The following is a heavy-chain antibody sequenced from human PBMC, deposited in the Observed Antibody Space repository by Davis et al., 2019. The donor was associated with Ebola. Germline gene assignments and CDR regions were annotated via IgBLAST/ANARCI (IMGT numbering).Heavy chain of an antibody. J-gene: IGHJ6*02. CDR2: INSDGSST. D-gene: IGHD4-17*01. CDR1: GFTFSDYY. Sequence: GESLKISCAASGFTFSDYYMSWIRQAPGKGLVWVSRINSDGSSTSYADSVKGRFTISRDNAKNTLYLQMNSLRAEDTAVYYCARDYGDYYYGMDVWGQGTTVTVSS. CDR3: ARDYGDYYYGMDV. V-gene: IGHV3-74*01.